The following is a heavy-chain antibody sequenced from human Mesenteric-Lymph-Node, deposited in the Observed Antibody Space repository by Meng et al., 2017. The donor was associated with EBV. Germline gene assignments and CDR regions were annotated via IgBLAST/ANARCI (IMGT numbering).Heavy chain of an antibody. J-gene: IGHJ4*02. Sequence: QVQVKESGPGLVKPSDTLSLTCNVSGGSINSFYWSWIRQPPGKGLEWIGYIYHSGSTNYNPSLKSRVTMSVDMSKNQFSLKLSSVTAADTAVYYCARGEVFDSWGQGTLVTVSS. V-gene: IGHV4-59*07. CDR2: IYHSGST. CDR3: ARGEVFDS. CDR1: GGSINSFY.